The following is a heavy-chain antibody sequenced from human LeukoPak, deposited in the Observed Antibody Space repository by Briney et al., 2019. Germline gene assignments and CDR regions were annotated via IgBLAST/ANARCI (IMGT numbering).Heavy chain of an antibody. D-gene: IGHD3-10*01. Sequence: GGSLRLSCAAPGFIFTSHSMNWVRQAPGKGLEWVSFIDSSSSIHYADSVRGRFTISRDNAKNLLYLQMNSLRAEDTAEYFCARGNGPGSFIIDYWGQGTLVAASS. CDR2: IDSSSSI. CDR3: ARGNGPGSFIIDY. J-gene: IGHJ4*02. V-gene: IGHV3-21*05. CDR1: GFIFTSHS.